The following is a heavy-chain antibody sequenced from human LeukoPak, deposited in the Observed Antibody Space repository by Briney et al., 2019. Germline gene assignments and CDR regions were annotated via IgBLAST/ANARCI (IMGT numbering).Heavy chain of an antibody. Sequence: EASVKVSCKASGYTFTSYYMHWVRQAPGQGLEWMGWINPNSGGTNYAQKFQGRVTMTRDTSISTAYMELSRLRSDDTAVYYCARGRQEVDSYTTWGQGTLVTVSS. CDR3: ARGRQEVDSYTT. V-gene: IGHV1-2*02. CDR1: GYTFTSYY. CDR2: INPNSGGT. D-gene: IGHD5-18*01. J-gene: IGHJ4*02.